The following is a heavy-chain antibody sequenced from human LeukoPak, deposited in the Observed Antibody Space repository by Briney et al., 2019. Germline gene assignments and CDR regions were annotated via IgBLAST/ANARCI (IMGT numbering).Heavy chain of an antibody. CDR3: AKDIRVQTIFPSFDY. Sequence: GGSLRLSCAASGFTFSDHCMDWVRQAPGKGLEWVAVISYDGSNEYYADSVKGRFTISRDNSKNTLYLQMNSLRAEDTAVYYCAKDIRVQTIFPSFDYWGQGTLVTVSS. D-gene: IGHD3-3*02. CDR1: GFTFSDHC. V-gene: IGHV3-30*18. J-gene: IGHJ4*02. CDR2: ISYDGSNE.